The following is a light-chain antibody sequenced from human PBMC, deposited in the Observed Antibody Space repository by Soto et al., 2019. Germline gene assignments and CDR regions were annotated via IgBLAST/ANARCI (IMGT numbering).Light chain of an antibody. Sequence: QSALTQPPSASGSPGQSVTISCTGTSSDVGGYNYVSWYQQHPGKAPKLMIYEVSKRPSGVPDRFSGSKSGNTASLTVSGLQAEDEDYYYCTSYAGRSTVVFGGGTKLTVL. CDR1: SSDVGGYNY. J-gene: IGLJ2*01. V-gene: IGLV2-8*01. CDR2: EVS. CDR3: TSYAGRSTVV.